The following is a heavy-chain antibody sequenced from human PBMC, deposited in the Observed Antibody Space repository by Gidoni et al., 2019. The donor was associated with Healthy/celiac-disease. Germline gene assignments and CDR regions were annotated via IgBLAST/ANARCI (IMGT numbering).Heavy chain of an antibody. D-gene: IGHD1-26*01. V-gene: IGHV1-69*01. Sequence: AQLVQSAAVVTKPGSSVKVSCKPSGDSFSSYAISWVRQPPGQGLEWMGRIIPIFGTANYEQKFQGRVTSTADESTSTAYMELSSLRSEDTAVYYGASGGDSGSDYAREYYFDHWGQGTLVTVSS. CDR1: GDSFSSYA. J-gene: IGHJ4*02. CDR3: ASGGDSGSDYAREYYFDH. CDR2: IIPIFGTA.